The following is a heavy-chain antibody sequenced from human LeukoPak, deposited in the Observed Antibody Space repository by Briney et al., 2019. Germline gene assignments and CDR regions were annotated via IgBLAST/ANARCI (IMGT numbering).Heavy chain of an antibody. D-gene: IGHD2-21*02. CDR3: ARDRAVVTAPDAFDI. V-gene: IGHV1-2*02. Sequence: ASVKVSCKASGFTFTAYHMHWVRQAPGQGLEWMGWINPNSGGTNYAQKFQGRVTMTRDTSISTAYMELSRLRSDDTAVYYCARDRAVVTAPDAFDIWGQGTMVTVSS. CDR1: GFTFTAYH. CDR2: INPNSGGT. J-gene: IGHJ3*02.